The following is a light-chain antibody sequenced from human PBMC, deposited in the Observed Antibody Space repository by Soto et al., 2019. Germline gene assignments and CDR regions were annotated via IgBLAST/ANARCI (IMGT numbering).Light chain of an antibody. CDR1: SSDVGGYNY. CDR2: DVS. CDR3: CSYSGARASSASYV. Sequence: QSALTQPASVSGSPGQSIAISCTGTSSDVGGYNYVSWYQQHPGKAPKLILCDVSNRPSGVSDRFSGSKSGNTASLTISGLQTEDEAEYFCCSYSGARASSASYVFATGTKVTVL. V-gene: IGLV2-14*01. J-gene: IGLJ1*01.